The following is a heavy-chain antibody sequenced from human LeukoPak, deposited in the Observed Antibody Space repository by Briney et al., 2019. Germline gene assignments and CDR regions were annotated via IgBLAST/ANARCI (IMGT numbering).Heavy chain of an antibody. CDR3: ARDKSSSGWYFDY. J-gene: IGHJ4*02. Sequence: GGSLRLSCAASGFTVSSNYMSWVRQAPGKGLEWVSVIYSGGSTYYADSVKGRFTISRDNSKNTLYLQMNSLRAEDTAVYYCARDKSSSGWYFDYWGQGTLVTVSS. CDR1: GFTVSSNY. D-gene: IGHD6-19*01. V-gene: IGHV3-53*05. CDR2: IYSGGST.